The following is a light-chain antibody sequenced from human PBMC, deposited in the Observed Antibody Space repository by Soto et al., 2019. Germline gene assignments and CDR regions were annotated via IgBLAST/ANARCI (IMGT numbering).Light chain of an antibody. CDR2: LNSDGSH. J-gene: IGLJ3*02. CDR1: SGHNSYA. CDR3: QTWSTDIRV. V-gene: IGLV4-69*01. Sequence: QSVLTQPPSASASLGASVKLTCTLSSGHNSYAIAWHQQQPEKGPRYLMKLNSDGSHSKGDGIPDRFSGSSSGAERYLTIPSLQSEDEDDYYCQTWSTDIRVFGGGTKLTVL.